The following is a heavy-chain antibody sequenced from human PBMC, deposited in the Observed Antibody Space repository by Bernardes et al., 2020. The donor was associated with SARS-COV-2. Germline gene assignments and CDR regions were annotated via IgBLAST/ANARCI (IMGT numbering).Heavy chain of an antibody. CDR3: AKQLFGGGDY. CDR2: ISGNGGST. J-gene: IGHJ4*02. D-gene: IGHD3-10*02. V-gene: IGHV3-23*01. Sequence: GSLSLSCAASGFTFSPYAMSWVRQAPGKGLECVSAISGNGGSTSYAGSVKGRFTISRDNSKNTLYLQMNSLRAEDTAVYYCAKQLFGGGDYWGQGTLVTVSS. CDR1: GFTFSPYA.